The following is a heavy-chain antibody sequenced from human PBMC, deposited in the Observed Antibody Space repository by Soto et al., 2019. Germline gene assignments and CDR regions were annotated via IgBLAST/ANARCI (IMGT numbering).Heavy chain of an antibody. J-gene: IGHJ6*02. CDR1: GFTFSSYD. D-gene: IGHD6-13*01. CDR3: ARGVAAAGTNYYYYYGMDV. Sequence: GGSLRLSCAASGFTFSSYDMHWVRQATGKGLEWVSAIGTAGDTYYPGSVKGRFTISRENAKNSLYLQMNSLRAGDTAVYYCARGVAAAGTNYYYYYGMDVWGQGTTVTVSS. V-gene: IGHV3-13*01. CDR2: IGTAGDT.